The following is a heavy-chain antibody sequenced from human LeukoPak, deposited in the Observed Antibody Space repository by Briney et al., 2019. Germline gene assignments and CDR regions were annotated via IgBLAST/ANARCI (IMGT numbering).Heavy chain of an antibody. CDR2: IWYDGTNK. CDR1: GFTFNNYG. Sequence: GGSLRLSCAASGFTFNNYGMHWVRQAPGKGLEWGAFIWYDGTNKYYADSVKGRFTISRDNSKNTLYLQMNSLRAEDTAVYYCAKGLGAAAVDYWGQGTLVTVSS. CDR3: AKGLGAAAVDY. J-gene: IGHJ4*02. D-gene: IGHD6-13*01. V-gene: IGHV3-30*02.